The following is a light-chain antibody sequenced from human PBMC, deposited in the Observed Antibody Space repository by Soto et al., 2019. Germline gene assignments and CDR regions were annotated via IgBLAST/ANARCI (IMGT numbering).Light chain of an antibody. CDR2: DAS. J-gene: IGKJ3*01. CDR3: QQRSNWPPEIT. V-gene: IGKV3-11*01. CDR1: QSVSSY. Sequence: EIVLTQSPATLSLSPGERATLSCRASQSVSSYLAWYQQKPGQAPRLLIYDASNRATGIPARFSGSESGTDFTLTISSLEPEDFAVYYCQQRSNWPPEITFGPGTKVDIK.